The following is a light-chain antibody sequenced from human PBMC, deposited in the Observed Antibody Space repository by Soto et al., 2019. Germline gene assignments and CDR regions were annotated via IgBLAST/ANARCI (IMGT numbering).Light chain of an antibody. CDR2: DVI. Sequence: QSVLTQPASVSGSPGQSITISCTGTSSEVGGYNYVSWYQQHPGKAPKLMIYDVINRPSGVSNRFSGSKSGNTASLTSSELQAEDEADYYCSSYTSSSTLLYVFGTGTKLTVL. J-gene: IGLJ1*01. CDR1: SSEVGGYNY. CDR3: SSYTSSSTLLYV. V-gene: IGLV2-14*01.